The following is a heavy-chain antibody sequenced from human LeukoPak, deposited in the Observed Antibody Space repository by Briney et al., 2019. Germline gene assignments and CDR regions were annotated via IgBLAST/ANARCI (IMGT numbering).Heavy chain of an antibody. CDR3: TRRRGGTSSRDY. D-gene: IGHD6-13*01. CDR2: INHSGST. Sequence: PSETLSLTCAVYGGSFSGYYWSWIRQPPGKGLEWIGEINHSGSTNYNPSLKSRVTISVDTSKNQFSLKLSSVTAADTAVYYCTRRRGGTSSRDYWGQGTLVTVSS. CDR1: GGSFSGYY. V-gene: IGHV4-34*01. J-gene: IGHJ4*02.